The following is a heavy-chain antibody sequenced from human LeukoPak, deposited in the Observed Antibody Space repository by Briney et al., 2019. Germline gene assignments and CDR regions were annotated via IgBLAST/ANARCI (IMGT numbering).Heavy chain of an antibody. J-gene: IGHJ5*02. V-gene: IGHV3-53*01. CDR3: ARDAPQVPAAGVLAS. CDR2: IYSRGAT. Sequence: GGSLRLSCAASGFSVSNNYMSWVRQAPGKGLEGVSVIYSRGATYYADSVKGRFTFSRDISKNTLYLQMNGLRTEDTAMYYCARDAPQVPAAGVLASWGQGTLVTVSS. D-gene: IGHD6-13*01. CDR1: GFSVSNNY.